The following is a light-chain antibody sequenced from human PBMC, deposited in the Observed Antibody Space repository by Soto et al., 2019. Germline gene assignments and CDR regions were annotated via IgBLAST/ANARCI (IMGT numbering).Light chain of an antibody. CDR3: QVWDTSSDHYV. V-gene: IGLV3-21*04. Sequence: SYELTQPPSVSVAPGKTARLTCGGDNIGTKGVHWYQQKPGQAPVLVIYYDSDRPSGIPERFSGSNSGNTATLTISRVEAGDEADYYCQVWDTSSDHYVFGTGTKVTVL. CDR1: NIGTKG. CDR2: YDS. J-gene: IGLJ1*01.